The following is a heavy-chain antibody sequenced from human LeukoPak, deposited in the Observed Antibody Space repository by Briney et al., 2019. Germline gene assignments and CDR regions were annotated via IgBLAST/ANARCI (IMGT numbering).Heavy chain of an antibody. CDR2: IIPIFGTA. V-gene: IGHV1-69*13. Sequence: SVKVSCKASGGTFSSYAISWVRQAPGQGLEWMGGIIPIFGTANYAQKFQGRVTTTADESTSTAYMELSSLRSEDTAVYYCARVHGLVVVAATLRDAFDIWGQGTMVTVSS. CDR3: ARVHGLVVVAATLRDAFDI. D-gene: IGHD2-15*01. J-gene: IGHJ3*02. CDR1: GGTFSSYA.